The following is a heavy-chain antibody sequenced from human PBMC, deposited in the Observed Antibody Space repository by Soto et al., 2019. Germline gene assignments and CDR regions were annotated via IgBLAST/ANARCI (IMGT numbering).Heavy chain of an antibody. D-gene: IGHD2-2*01. J-gene: IGHJ4*02. CDR3: ARDYCSSTSCYLLPDY. V-gene: IGHV3-30-3*01. CDR2: ISYDGSNK. CDR1: GFTFSSYA. Sequence: QVQLVESGGGVVQPGRSLRLSCAASGFTFSSYAMHWVRQAPGKGLEWVAVISYDGSNKYYADSVKGRFTISRDHSKNTLYLQMNSLRAEDTAVYYCARDYCSSTSCYLLPDYWGQGTLVTVSS.